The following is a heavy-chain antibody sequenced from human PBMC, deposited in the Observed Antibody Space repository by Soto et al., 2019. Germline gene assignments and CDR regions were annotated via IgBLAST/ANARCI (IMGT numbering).Heavy chain of an antibody. Sequence: VQLVQSGAEVKKPGASVKVSCKASGYAFTSYDINWVRQAAGQGLEWMGYMSPKSGDTGYAQNFQGRVTMTWDTSISTAYMELSSLRSEDTAVYYCARVMSGYSFDYWGQGTLVTVSS. V-gene: IGHV1-8*01. CDR3: ARVMSGYSFDY. D-gene: IGHD3-3*01. J-gene: IGHJ4*02. CDR1: GYAFTSYD. CDR2: MSPKSGDT.